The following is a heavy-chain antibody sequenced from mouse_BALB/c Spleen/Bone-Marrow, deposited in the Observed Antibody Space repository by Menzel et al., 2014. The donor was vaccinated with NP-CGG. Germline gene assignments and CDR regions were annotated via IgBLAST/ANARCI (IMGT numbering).Heavy chain of an antibody. J-gene: IGHJ2*01. V-gene: IGHV1S81*02. CDR2: INPSNGRT. CDR3: ARGGFDY. Sequence: QVQLQQSGAELVKPGASVKLSCKASGYTFXSYWMHWVKQRPGQGLEWIGEINPSNGRTNYNEKFKSKATLTVDKSSSTAYMQLSSLTSEDSAVYYCARGGFDYWGQGTTLTVSS. CDR1: GYTFXSYW.